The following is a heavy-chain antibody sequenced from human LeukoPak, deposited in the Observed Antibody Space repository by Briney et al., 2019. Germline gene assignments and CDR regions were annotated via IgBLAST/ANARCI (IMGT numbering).Heavy chain of an antibody. CDR2: ISGSGGST. CDR1: GFIFSSYA. V-gene: IGHV3-23*01. CDR3: AKETAYSGYDYGDY. D-gene: IGHD5-12*01. Sequence: GGSLRLSCAASGFIFSSYAMSWVRQAPGKGLEWVSTISGSGGSTYYADSVKGRFTISRDNSKNTVYLQMNSLRAEDTAVYYCAKETAYSGYDYGDYWGQGTLVTVYS. J-gene: IGHJ4*01.